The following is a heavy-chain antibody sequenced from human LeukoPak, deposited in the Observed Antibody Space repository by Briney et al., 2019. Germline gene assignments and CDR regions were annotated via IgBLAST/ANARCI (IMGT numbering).Heavy chain of an antibody. Sequence: SVKVSCKASGGTFSSYAISWVRQAPGQGLEWMGGIIPIFGTANYAQKFQGRVTITTDESTSTAYMELNSLRAEDTAVYYCAKEAEIAAPTYYFDYWGQGTLVTVSS. CDR2: IIPIFGTA. CDR3: AKEAEIAAPTYYFDY. J-gene: IGHJ4*02. V-gene: IGHV1-69*05. D-gene: IGHD6-6*01. CDR1: GGTFSSYA.